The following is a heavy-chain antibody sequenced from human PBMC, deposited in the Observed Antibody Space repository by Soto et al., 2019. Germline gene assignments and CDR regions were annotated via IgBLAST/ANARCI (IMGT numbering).Heavy chain of an antibody. D-gene: IGHD3-22*01. CDR1: GITISNYP. Sequence: EVQLLESGGGLVQPGGSLRLSCAASGITISNYPMSWVSQAPGKGLDWVSGISGSGDRTYYADSAKGRFTISKDISKNSLSLQLDNLGVEDTAVYFCVKDEGGYPSTAPHWGQGTLVTVSS. CDR2: ISGSGDRT. V-gene: IGHV3-23*01. J-gene: IGHJ1*01. CDR3: VKDEGGYPSTAPH.